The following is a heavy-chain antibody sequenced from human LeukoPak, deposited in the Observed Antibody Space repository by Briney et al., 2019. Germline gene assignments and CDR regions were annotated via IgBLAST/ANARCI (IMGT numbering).Heavy chain of an antibody. J-gene: IGHJ6*03. Sequence: ASVKVSCKASGGTFSSYAISWVRQAPGQGLEWMGGIIPIFGTANYAQKLQGRVTITTDESTSTAYMELSSLRSEDTAVYYCARGGAQHYYYYYMDVWGKGTTVTVSS. V-gene: IGHV1-69*05. CDR1: GGTFSSYA. CDR2: IIPIFGTA. D-gene: IGHD5-12*01. CDR3: ARGGAQHYYYYYMDV.